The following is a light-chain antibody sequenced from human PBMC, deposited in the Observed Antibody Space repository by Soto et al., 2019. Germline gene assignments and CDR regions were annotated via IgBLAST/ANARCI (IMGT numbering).Light chain of an antibody. CDR1: QSVTSSY. CDR3: QQYGRSHLT. CDR2: GAS. J-gene: IGKJ4*01. V-gene: IGKV3-20*01. Sequence: EIVLTQSPGTLSLSPGERATLSCRASQSVTSSYLDWYQQKPGQAPRLLIYGASSRATGIPDRFSGSGSGRHLTLTISRLEPEDCAVYYCQQYGRSHLTVGGRTQVDIK.